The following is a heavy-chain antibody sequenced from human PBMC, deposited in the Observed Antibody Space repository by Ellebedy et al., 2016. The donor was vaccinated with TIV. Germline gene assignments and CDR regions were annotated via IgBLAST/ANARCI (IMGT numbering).Heavy chain of an antibody. CDR3: ARDAAGNGGKLDY. CDR1: GFTFSSSA. Sequence: GESLKISCAASGFTFSSSAMSWVRQAPGKGLEWVSGFGVSGDSTYYADSVKGRFTISRDNSKNTLYLQMNSLRAEDTAVYYCARDAAGNGGKLDYWGQGALVTVSS. CDR2: FGVSGDST. D-gene: IGHD4-23*01. J-gene: IGHJ4*02. V-gene: IGHV3-23*01.